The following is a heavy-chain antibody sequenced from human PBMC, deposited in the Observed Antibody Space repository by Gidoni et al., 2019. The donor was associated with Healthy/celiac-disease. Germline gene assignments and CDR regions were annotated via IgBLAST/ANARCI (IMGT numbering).Heavy chain of an antibody. CDR1: CSTFSSYG. V-gene: IGHV1-69*06. J-gene: IGHJ3*02. CDR2: IIPIFGTA. CDR3: AKRINGAFDI. Sequence: QVPLLQSGAEVKTPASSVNVSCKASCSTFSSYGISWVRQAPGQGLEWMGGIIPIFGTANYAKKFQGRVTSTADKSTSTAYMELSSRRSEDTAVYYCAKRINGAFDIWGQGTRVTVSA. D-gene: IGHD2-15*01.